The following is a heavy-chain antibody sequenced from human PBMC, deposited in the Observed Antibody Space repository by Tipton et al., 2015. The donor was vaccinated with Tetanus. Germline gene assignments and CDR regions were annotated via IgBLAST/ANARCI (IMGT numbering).Heavy chain of an antibody. CDR1: GFTFDDYA. Sequence: QLVQSGGGLVQPGRSLRLSCAASGFTFDDYAMHWVRQAPGKGLEWVSSISWNSGSIGYADSVKGRFTISRDDAKNSLYLQMNSLRAEDTALYYCAKDNGPVVPAAMRYDMDVWGQGTTVTVSS. D-gene: IGHD2-2*01. CDR2: ISWNSGSI. J-gene: IGHJ6*02. V-gene: IGHV3-9*01. CDR3: AKDNGPVVPAAMRYDMDV.